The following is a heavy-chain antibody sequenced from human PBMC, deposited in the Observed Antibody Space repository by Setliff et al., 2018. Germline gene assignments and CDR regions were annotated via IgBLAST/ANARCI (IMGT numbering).Heavy chain of an antibody. CDR3: ARGAGWCCDSSGYYYDY. Sequence: SETLSLTCTVSGGSISSGSYYWSWIRQPPGKRLEWIGYIYYSGSTNYNPSLESRVTISVDTSKNQFSLRLNSATAADTAVYYCARGAGWCCDSSGYYYDYWGQGTLVTVSS. V-gene: IGHV4-61*01. D-gene: IGHD3-22*01. CDR1: GGSISSGSYY. CDR2: IYYSGST. J-gene: IGHJ4*02.